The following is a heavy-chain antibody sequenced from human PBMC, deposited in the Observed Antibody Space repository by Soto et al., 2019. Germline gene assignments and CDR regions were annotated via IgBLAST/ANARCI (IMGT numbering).Heavy chain of an antibody. CDR2: ISYDGSIK. CDR3: AREGSGYYYRYFDY. Sequence: GGSLRLSCAASGFTFSSYAMHWVRQAPGKGLEWVSLISYDGSIKYYADSVKGRFTISRDNSKNTLYLQMNSLRAQDTAVYYCAREGSGYYYRYFDYWGLGPLVTVSS. D-gene: IGHD3-22*01. CDR1: GFTFSSYA. V-gene: IGHV3-30-3*01. J-gene: IGHJ4*02.